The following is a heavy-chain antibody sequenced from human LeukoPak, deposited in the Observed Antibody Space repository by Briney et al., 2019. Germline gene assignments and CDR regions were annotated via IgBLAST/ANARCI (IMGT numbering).Heavy chain of an antibody. CDR3: ARAAGNTFWFDY. D-gene: IGHD1-7*01. CDR1: GASLNNYY. Sequence: SETLSLTCTVSGASLNNYYWNWVRQPPGKELEWIGNVDYSGSPNYNPSLKSRATISLDTSKNQFSLNLSSVTAADTAMYHCARAAGNTFWFDYWGQGTLVTVSS. V-gene: IGHV4-59*08. J-gene: IGHJ4*02. CDR2: VDYSGSP.